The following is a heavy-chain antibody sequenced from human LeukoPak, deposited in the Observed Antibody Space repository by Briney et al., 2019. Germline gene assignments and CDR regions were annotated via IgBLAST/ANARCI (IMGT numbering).Heavy chain of an antibody. CDR3: GPRRYYDYIGVTDY. V-gene: IGHV6-1*01. J-gene: IGHJ4*02. CDR1: GDSVTSNSAS. D-gene: IGHD3-16*01. Sequence: SQTLSLTCDLSGDSVTSNSASWNRFRQSPSRGLEWLRRTFYTSKWNNDYAVSVKSRITINPDTSKNHFSLQLNSVTPEDTAVYYCGPRRYYDYIGVTDYWGQGTLVTVSS. CDR2: TFYTSKWNN.